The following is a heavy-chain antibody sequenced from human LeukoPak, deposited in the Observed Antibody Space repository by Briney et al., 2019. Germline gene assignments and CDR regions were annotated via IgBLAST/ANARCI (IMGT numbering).Heavy chain of an antibody. CDR3: AREQWEPRGT. D-gene: IGHD1-26*01. CDR1: GYSISSGYY. CDR2: MYHSGST. Sequence: SETLSLTCSVSGYSISSGYYWGWIRQPPGKGLEWIGSMYHSGSTNYNPSLKSRVTISVDTSKNQFSLKLSSVTAADTAVYYCAREQWEPRGTWGQGTLVTVSS. J-gene: IGHJ5*02. V-gene: IGHV4-38-2*02.